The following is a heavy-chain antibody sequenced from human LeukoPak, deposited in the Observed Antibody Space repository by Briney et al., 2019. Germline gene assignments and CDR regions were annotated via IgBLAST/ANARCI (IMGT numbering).Heavy chain of an antibody. Sequence: TSVKVSCKASGYTFTSYDISWVRQAPGQGLEWMGWISSINGNTNYAQKLQGRVTMTTDTSTSTAYMELRSLRSDDSAVYFCARVPIPPYSSSWYQPFDYWGQGTLVTVSS. J-gene: IGHJ4*02. D-gene: IGHD6-13*01. CDR2: ISSINGNT. CDR1: GYTFTSYD. V-gene: IGHV1-18*01. CDR3: ARVPIPPYSSSWYQPFDY.